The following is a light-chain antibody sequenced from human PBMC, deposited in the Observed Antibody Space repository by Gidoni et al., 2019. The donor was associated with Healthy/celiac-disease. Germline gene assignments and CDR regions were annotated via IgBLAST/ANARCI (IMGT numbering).Light chain of an antibody. V-gene: IGKV1-39*01. CDR2: AAS. Sequence: DLQRTQSPSSLSASVGDRVTITCRTSQSMSSYLNWYQPKPGKAPKLLIYAASSLQSGVPSRFSGSGSGTDFTLTISSLQPEDFATYYCQQSYSTPKTVGQGTKLEIK. J-gene: IGKJ2*01. CDR1: QSMSSY. CDR3: QQSYSTPKT.